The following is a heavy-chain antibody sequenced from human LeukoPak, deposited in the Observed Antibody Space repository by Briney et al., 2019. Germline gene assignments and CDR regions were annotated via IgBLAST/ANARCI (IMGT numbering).Heavy chain of an antibody. Sequence: PGGSLRLSCAASDFTVTNKRMSWVRQAPGKGLEWVSVIYSGGSTYYADSVKGRFTISRDNSKNTLYLQMNSLRAEDTAVYYCARDLGYCTNGVCHTRFDYWGQGTLVAVSS. J-gene: IGHJ4*02. CDR1: DFTVTNKR. CDR3: ARDLGYCTNGVCHTRFDY. D-gene: IGHD2-8*01. V-gene: IGHV3-53*01. CDR2: IYSGGST.